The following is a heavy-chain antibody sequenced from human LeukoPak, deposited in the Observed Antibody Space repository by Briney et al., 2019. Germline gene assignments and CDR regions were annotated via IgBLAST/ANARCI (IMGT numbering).Heavy chain of an antibody. Sequence: GGSLRLSCAASGFTFSSYAMSWVRQAPGKGLEWVSAISGSGGTTYYADSVKGRFTTSRDTNKNTLYLQMNRLRAEDTAVHYCAKDLLRYFDWADPLDFDYWGQRTLVSVSS. D-gene: IGHD3-9*01. CDR2: ISGSGGTT. CDR3: AKDLLRYFDWADPLDFDY. J-gene: IGHJ4*02. V-gene: IGHV3-23*01. CDR1: GFTFSSYA.